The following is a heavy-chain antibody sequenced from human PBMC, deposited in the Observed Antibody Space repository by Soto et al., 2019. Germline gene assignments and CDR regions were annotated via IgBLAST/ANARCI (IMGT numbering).Heavy chain of an antibody. D-gene: IGHD7-27*01. Sequence: ASVKVSCKASGYTFTGYYMHWVRQAPGQGLEWVGWINPNSGGTNYAQKFQGWVTMTRDTSISTAYMELGRLRSDDTAVYYCARDLLPTGDSFDYWGQGTLVTVSS. J-gene: IGHJ4*02. CDR3: ARDLLPTGDSFDY. CDR1: GYTFTGYY. CDR2: INPNSGGT. V-gene: IGHV1-2*04.